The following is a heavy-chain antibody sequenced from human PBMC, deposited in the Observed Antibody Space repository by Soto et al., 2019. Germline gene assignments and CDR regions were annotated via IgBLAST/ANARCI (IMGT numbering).Heavy chain of an antibody. V-gene: IGHV3-48*01. CDR1: GFTFSSYS. D-gene: IGHD2-2*01. J-gene: IGHJ6*02. CDR2: ISSSSSTI. Sequence: EVPLVESGGGLVQPGGSLRLSCAASGFTFSSYSMNWVRQAPGKGLEWVSYISSSSSTIYYADSVKGRFTISRDNAKNSLYLQMNSLRAEDTAVYYCARQENCSSTSCYGYYYYGMDVWGQGTTVTVSS. CDR3: ARQENCSSTSCYGYYYYGMDV.